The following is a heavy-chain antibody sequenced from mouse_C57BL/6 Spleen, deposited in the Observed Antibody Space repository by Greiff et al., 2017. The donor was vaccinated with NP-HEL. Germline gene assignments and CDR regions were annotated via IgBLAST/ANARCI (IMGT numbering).Heavy chain of an antibody. CDR2: INPNNGGT. CDR1: GYTFTDYN. V-gene: IGHV1-18*01. Sequence: EVQLQQSGPELVKPGASVKIPCKASGYTFTDYNMDWVKQSHGKSLEWIGDINPNNGGTIYNQKFKGKATLTVDKSSSTAYMELRSLTSEDTAVYYCARSRAVVATDWYFDVWGTGTTVTVSS. J-gene: IGHJ1*03. D-gene: IGHD1-1*01. CDR3: ARSRAVVATDWYFDV.